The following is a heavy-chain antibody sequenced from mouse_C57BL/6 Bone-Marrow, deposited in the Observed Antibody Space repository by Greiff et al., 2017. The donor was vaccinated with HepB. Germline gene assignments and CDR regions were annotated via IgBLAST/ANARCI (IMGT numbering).Heavy chain of an antibody. CDR1: GYTFTSYW. D-gene: IGHD4-1*01. Sequence: QVQLKQPGAELVKPGASVKVSCKASGYTFTSYWMHWVKQRPGQGLEWIGRIHPSDSDTNYNQKFKGKATLTVDKSSSTAYMQLSSLTSEDSAVYYCAIGTGTGNAMDYWGQGTSVTVSS. V-gene: IGHV1-74*01. CDR3: AIGTGTGNAMDY. J-gene: IGHJ4*01. CDR2: IHPSDSDT.